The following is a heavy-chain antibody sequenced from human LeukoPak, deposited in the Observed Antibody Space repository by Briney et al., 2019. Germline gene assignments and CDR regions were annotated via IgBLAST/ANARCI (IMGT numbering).Heavy chain of an antibody. J-gene: IGHJ6*03. Sequence: PGRSLRLSCAASGFTFSSYAMHWVRQAPGKGLEWVAVISYDGSNKYYADSVKGRFTISRDNSKNTLYLQMNSLRAEDTAVYYCTRDSLYSSSYYYYYMDVWGKGTTVTVSS. CDR2: ISYDGSNK. CDR1: GFTFSSYA. CDR3: TRDSLYSSSYYYYYMDV. D-gene: IGHD6-6*01. V-gene: IGHV3-30-3*01.